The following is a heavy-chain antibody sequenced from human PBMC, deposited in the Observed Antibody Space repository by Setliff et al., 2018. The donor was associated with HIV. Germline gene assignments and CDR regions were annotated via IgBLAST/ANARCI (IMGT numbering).Heavy chain of an antibody. J-gene: IGHJ6*03. V-gene: IGHV3-72*01. D-gene: IGHD5-18*01. CDR3: TRHVDSGTYMDV. CDR1: GFTFTNAW. Sequence: GGSLRLSCAASGFTFTNAWMNWVRQAPGKGLEWVGRIRPKRKSSTTEYAASVKGRFTISRDDSKNSLYLQMNSLKSEDTAVYYCTRHVDSGTYMDVWGRGTTVTVSS. CDR2: IRPKRKSSTT.